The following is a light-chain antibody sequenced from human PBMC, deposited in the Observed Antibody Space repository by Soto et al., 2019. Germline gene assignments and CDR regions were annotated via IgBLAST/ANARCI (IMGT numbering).Light chain of an antibody. Sequence: QSALTQPASVSGSPGQSITIACTGINTDVENYNFVSWYQQHPGKAPKLMIYEDYKRPSGVSNRFSGSKSGNTASLTISGLQTEDEADYYCCSYAGSYTHVFGTGTKVTVL. V-gene: IGLV2-23*01. CDR3: CSYAGSYTHV. CDR1: NTDVENYNF. J-gene: IGLJ1*01. CDR2: EDY.